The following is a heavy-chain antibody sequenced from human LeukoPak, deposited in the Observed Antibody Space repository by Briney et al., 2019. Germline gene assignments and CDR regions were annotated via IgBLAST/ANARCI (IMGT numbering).Heavy chain of an antibody. D-gene: IGHD4-17*01. CDR3: ARARSYGDYVY. CDR2: INSDGSST. J-gene: IGHJ4*02. V-gene: IGHV3-74*01. CDR1: GFTFSNSW. Sequence: GGSLRLSCAASGFTFSNSWMHWVRQAPGRGLVWVSRINSDGSSTGYADSVKDRFTISRDNAKNTLYLQMNSLRAEGTAVYYCARARSYGDYVYWGQGTLVTVSS.